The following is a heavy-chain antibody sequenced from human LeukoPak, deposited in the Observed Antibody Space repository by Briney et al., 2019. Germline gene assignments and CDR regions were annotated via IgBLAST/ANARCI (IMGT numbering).Heavy chain of an antibody. CDR3: ASSFLSDIVVVPAAIAY. D-gene: IGHD2-2*01. Sequence: SETLSLTCAVYGGSFSGYYWSWIRQPPGKGLEWIGEINHSGSTNYNPSLKSRVTISVDTSKNQFSLKLSSVTAAGTAVYYCASSFLSDIVVVPAAIAYWGQGTLVTVSS. V-gene: IGHV4-34*01. CDR2: INHSGST. J-gene: IGHJ4*02. CDR1: GGSFSGYY.